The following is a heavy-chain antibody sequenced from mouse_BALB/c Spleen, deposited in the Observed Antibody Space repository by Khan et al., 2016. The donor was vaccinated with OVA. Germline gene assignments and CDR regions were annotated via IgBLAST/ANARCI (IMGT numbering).Heavy chain of an antibody. CDR1: AFNIKDTY. Sequence: EVELVESGAELVKPGASVKLSCTASAFNIKDTYMHWVKQRPEQGLEWIGRIDPANGNTKYDPKFQGKATITADTSSNPAYLHLSSLTSEDIAVYYCARTTMILGFTYWGQGTLVTVSA. CDR2: IDPANGNT. V-gene: IGHV14-3*02. J-gene: IGHJ3*01. D-gene: IGHD2-4*01. CDR3: ARTTMILGFTY.